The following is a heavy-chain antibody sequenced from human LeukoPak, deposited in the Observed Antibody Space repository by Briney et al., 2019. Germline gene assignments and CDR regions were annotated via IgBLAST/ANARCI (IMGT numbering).Heavy chain of an antibody. CDR3: ARVGAGLLWFGDRDY. Sequence: SETLSLTCAVYGGSFSGYYWSWIRQPSGKGLEWIGEINHSGSTSYNPSLKSRVTISVDTSKNQFSLKLSSVTAADTAVYYCARVGAGLLWFGDRDYWGQGTLVTVSS. CDR2: INHSGST. CDR1: GGSFSGYY. J-gene: IGHJ4*02. D-gene: IGHD3-10*01. V-gene: IGHV4-34*01.